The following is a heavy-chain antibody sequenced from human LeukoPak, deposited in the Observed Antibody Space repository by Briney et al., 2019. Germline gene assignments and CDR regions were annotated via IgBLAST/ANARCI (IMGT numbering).Heavy chain of an antibody. CDR2: IYYSGST. V-gene: IGHV4-59*01. CDR3: ARTYAAVAGYVFDY. J-gene: IGHJ4*02. CDR1: GGSISSYY. D-gene: IGHD6-19*01. Sequence: PSETLSLTCTVSGGSISSYYWSWIRQPPGKGLEWIGYIYYSGSTNYNPSLKSRVTISVDTSKNQFSLKLSSVTAADTAVYYCARTYAAVAGYVFDYWGQGTLVTVSS.